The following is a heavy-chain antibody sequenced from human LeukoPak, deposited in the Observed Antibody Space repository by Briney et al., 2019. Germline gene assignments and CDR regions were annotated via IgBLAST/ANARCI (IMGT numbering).Heavy chain of an antibody. J-gene: IGHJ4*02. CDR2: ISDSGGST. CDR1: GFTFSSYA. CDR3: AKSDDFWSGSHFDY. Sequence: PGGSLRLSCAASGFTFSSYAMSWVRQAPGKGLEWVSAISDSGGSTYYADSVKGRFTISRDNSKNTLYLQMNSLRAEDTAVYYCAKSDDFWSGSHFDYWGQGTLVTVSS. V-gene: IGHV3-23*01. D-gene: IGHD3-3*01.